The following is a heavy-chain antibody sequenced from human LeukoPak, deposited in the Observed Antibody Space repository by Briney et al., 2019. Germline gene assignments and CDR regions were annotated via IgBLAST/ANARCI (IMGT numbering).Heavy chain of an antibody. CDR2: IYYSGST. CDR3: ARHSSGSGYYPYFDY. V-gene: IGHV4-39*01. CDR1: GGSINTYY. J-gene: IGHJ4*02. D-gene: IGHD3-22*01. Sequence: SETLSLTCTVSGGSINTYYWGWIRQPPGKGLEWIGSIYYSGSTYYNPSLKSRVTISVDTSKNQFSLKLSSVTAADTAVYYCARHSSGSGYYPYFDYWGQGTLVTVSS.